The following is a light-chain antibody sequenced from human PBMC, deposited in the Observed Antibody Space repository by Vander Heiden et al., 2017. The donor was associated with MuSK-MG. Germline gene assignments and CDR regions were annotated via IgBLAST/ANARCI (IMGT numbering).Light chain of an antibody. CDR3: QQYNDWPRT. CDR2: GAS. CDR1: QSVDNN. Sequence: EIVMTHSPAILSVSPGERATLSCRASQSVDNNLAWYQQNPGQAPRLLIYGASTRATAIPARFSGSGSGTEFTLTISSLQSEDFAVYYCQQYNDWPRTFGQGTKVEIK. J-gene: IGKJ1*01. V-gene: IGKV3-15*01.